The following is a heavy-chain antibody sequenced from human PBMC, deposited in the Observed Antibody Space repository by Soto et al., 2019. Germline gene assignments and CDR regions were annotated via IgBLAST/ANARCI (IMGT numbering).Heavy chain of an antibody. J-gene: IGHJ5*02. D-gene: IGHD2-15*01. CDR2: ISSSSTTK. CDR1: GFTFSSYS. CDR3: ARDGCSGSNCLNWFDP. V-gene: IGHV3-48*01. Sequence: EVQLVESGGGLVQPGGSLRLSCAASGFTFSSYSINWVRQAPGKGLEWVSYISSSSTTKYYADSVKGRLTISRDKAKNSLYLQMNSLRAEDTAVYYCARDGCSGSNCLNWFDPWGQGTLVTVSS.